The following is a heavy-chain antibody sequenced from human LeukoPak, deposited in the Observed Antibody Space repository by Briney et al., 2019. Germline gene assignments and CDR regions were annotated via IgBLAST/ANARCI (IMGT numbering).Heavy chain of an antibody. J-gene: IGHJ6*02. CDR2: IYSGGST. CDR1: GFTVSSNY. D-gene: IGHD1-26*01. V-gene: IGHV3-53*01. Sequence: GGSLRLSCAASGFTVSSNYMSWVRQAPGKGLEWVSVIYSGGSTYYADSVKGRLTISRDNSKNTLYLQMNSLRAEDTAVYYCARDIGGSYDYYYGMDVWGQGTTITVSS. CDR3: ARDIGGSYDYYYGMDV.